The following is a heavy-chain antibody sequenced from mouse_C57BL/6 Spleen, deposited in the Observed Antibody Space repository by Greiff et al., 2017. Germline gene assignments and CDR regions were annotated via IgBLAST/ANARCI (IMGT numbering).Heavy chain of an antibody. V-gene: IGHV3-1*01. CDR2: ISYSGST. CDR3: ARGSTLWYFDV. CDR1: GYSITSGYD. Sequence: DVKLQESGPGMVKPSQSLSLTCTVTGYSITSGYDWHWIRHFPGNKLEWMGYISYSGSTNYNPSLKSRISITHDTSKNHFFLKLNAVTTEDTATYYCARGSTLWYFDVWGTGTTVTVSS. D-gene: IGHD1-1*01. J-gene: IGHJ1*03.